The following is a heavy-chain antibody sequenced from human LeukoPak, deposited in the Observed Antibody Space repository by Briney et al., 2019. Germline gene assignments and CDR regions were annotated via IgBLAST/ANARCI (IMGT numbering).Heavy chain of an antibody. V-gene: IGHV4-61*08. J-gene: IGHJ3*02. CDR1: GGSISSGGYS. CDR2: IQYSGGT. D-gene: IGHD3-22*01. Sequence: PSETLSLTCAVSGGSISSGGYSWSWLRQPPGKGLEWIGYIQYSGGTNYSPSLKRRVTMSLDTSKNQFSLELSSVTAADTAVYYCARACDSSRCAFHIWGQGTVVTVSS. CDR3: ARACDSSRCAFHI.